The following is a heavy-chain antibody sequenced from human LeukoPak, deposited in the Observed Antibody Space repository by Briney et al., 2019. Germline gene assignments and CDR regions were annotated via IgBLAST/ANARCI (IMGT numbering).Heavy chain of an antibody. J-gene: IGHJ6*02. CDR2: INHSGST. CDR1: GGSFSGYY. D-gene: IGHD3-3*01. V-gene: IGHV4-34*01. Sequence: SGTLSLTCAVYGGSFSGYYWSWIRQPPGKGLEWIGEINHSGSTNYNPSLKSRVPISVDTSKNQFSLKLSSVTAADTAVYYCARDLSQIFGVVIPYGMDVWGQGTTVTVSS. CDR3: ARDLSQIFGVVIPYGMDV.